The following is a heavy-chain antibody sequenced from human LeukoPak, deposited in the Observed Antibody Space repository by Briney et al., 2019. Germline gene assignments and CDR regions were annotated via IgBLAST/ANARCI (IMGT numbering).Heavy chain of an antibody. Sequence: SQTLSLTCAISGDTVSSNGAGWSWIRQSPSRGLEWLGRTHYRSKWYNDYAISVKSRITVNPDTSKNQFSLQLNSVTPEDTAVYYCVREHYTSLWYTDYWGQGTLVTVSS. CDR2: THYRSKWYN. V-gene: IGHV6-1*01. J-gene: IGHJ4*02. CDR3: VREHYTSLWYTDY. D-gene: IGHD6-19*01. CDR1: GDTVSSNGAG.